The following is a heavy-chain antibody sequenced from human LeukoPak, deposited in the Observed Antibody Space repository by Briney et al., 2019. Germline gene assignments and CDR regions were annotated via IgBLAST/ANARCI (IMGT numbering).Heavy chain of an antibody. J-gene: IGHJ4*02. CDR3: ARVYDYGKFDY. CDR2: IHYSGIT. V-gene: IGHV4-59*11. D-gene: IGHD4/OR15-4a*01. Sequence: SEALSLTCTVSGASISSHYWSWIRQPPGRGLEWIGYIHYSGITSYDPSLKSRVTISVDTSKNQFSLDLNSVTTADTAVYYCARVYDYGKFDYWGPGTLITVSS. CDR1: GASISSHY.